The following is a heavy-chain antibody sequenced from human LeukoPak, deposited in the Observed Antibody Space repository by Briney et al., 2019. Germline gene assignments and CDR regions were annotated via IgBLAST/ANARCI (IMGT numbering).Heavy chain of an antibody. CDR2: IYYSGST. J-gene: IGHJ5*02. V-gene: IGHV4-39*01. CDR1: GGSISSSSYY. D-gene: IGHD3-10*01. CDR3: ASGSGSNWFDP. Sequence: SETLSLTCTVSGGSISSSSYYWGWIRQPPGKGLEWIGSIYYSGSTYYNPSLKSRVTISVDTSKNQFSLKLSSVTAADTAVYYCASGSGSNWFDPGGQGTLVTVSS.